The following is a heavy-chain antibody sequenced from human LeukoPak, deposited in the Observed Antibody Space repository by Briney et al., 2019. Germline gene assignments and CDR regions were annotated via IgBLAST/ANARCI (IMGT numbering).Heavy chain of an antibody. J-gene: IGHJ6*02. CDR3: ARGTPRITIFGVVTNYYGMDV. V-gene: IGHV1-2*02. Sequence: ASVKVSCKASGYTFTGYYMHWVRRAPGQGLEWMGWINPNSGGTNYAQKLQGRVTMTTDTSTSTAYMELRSLRSDDTAVYYCARGTPRITIFGVVTNYYGMDVWGQGTTVTVSS. CDR1: GYTFTGYY. CDR2: INPNSGGT. D-gene: IGHD3-3*01.